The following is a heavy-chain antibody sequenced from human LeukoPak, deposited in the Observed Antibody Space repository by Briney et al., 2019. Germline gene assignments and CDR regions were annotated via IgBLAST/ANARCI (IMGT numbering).Heavy chain of an antibody. D-gene: IGHD3-22*01. CDR2: IKQDGSEK. CDR1: GFTFSSYW. V-gene: IGHV3-7*03. J-gene: IGHJ4*02. Sequence: GGSLRLSCAASGFTFSSYWMSWVRQAPGKGLEWVANIKQDGSEKYYVDSVKGRFTISRDNAKNSLYLQMNSLRAEGTAVYYCARVYDSSALDYWGQGTLVTVSS. CDR3: ARVYDSSALDY.